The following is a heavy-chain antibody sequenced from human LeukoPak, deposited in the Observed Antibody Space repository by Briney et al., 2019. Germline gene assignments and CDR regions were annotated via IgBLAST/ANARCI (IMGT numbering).Heavy chain of an antibody. CDR3: AKDTSIGRYCTNGVCSPFDY. CDR1: GASISSVY. Sequence: KPSETLSLTCTVSGASISSVYWSWIRQPPGKGPEWIGYVYYGGSSKYNPSLKSRVTISVDTSKSQFSLKLNSVTAADTALYYCAKDTSIGRYCTNGVCSPFDYWGQGTLVTVSS. V-gene: IGHV4-59*01. J-gene: IGHJ4*02. D-gene: IGHD2-8*01. CDR2: VYYGGSS.